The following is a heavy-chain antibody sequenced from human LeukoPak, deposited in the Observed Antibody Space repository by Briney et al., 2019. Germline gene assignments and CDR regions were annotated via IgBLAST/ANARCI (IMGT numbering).Heavy chain of an antibody. CDR2: IWYDGSNK. CDR3: ARDSGVRFGGAFDI. Sequence: GGSLRLSCAASGFTFSSYGMHWVRQAPGKGLEWVAVIWYDGSNKYYADSVKGRFTISRDNSKNTLYLQMNSLRAEDTAVYYCARDSGVRFGGAFDIWGQGTMVTVSS. J-gene: IGHJ3*02. D-gene: IGHD3-10*01. CDR1: GFTFSSYG. V-gene: IGHV3-33*01.